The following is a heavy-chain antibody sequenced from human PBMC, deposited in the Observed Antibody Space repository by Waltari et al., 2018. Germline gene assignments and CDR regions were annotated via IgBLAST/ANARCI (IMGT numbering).Heavy chain of an antibody. J-gene: IGHJ4*02. CDR3: TAGVTTW. CDR2: MSCSSGQI. CDR1: GISFSSYS. Sequence: EVQLVESGGGLVRPGGSLRLSCAAYGISFSSYSMNWVRQAPGKRLEWGSGMSCSSGQIDYADSVKGRFTISRDNANKSLYLQMNSRRVEDTAVYYCTAGVTTWWGQGTLVTVSS. V-gene: IGHV3-21*02. D-gene: IGHD4-17*01.